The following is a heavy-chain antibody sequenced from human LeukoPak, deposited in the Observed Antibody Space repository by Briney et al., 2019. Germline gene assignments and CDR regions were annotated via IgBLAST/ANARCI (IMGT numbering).Heavy chain of an antibody. D-gene: IGHD5-24*01. CDR3: AKWRWRQSKLEH. CDR1: GFSFSNYW. CDR2: IKEDGGET. Sequence: GGSLRLSCAASGFSFSNYWMIWVRQAPGKGLECVANIKEDGGETEYVDSVKGRFTTSRDNAKNSPYLQMNSLSIEDTAVYYCAKWRWRQSKLEHWGQGTLVTVSS. V-gene: IGHV3-7*01. J-gene: IGHJ1*01.